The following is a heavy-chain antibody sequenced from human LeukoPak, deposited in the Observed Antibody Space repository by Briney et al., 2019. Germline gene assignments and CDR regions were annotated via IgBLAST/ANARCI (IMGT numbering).Heavy chain of an antibody. Sequence: ASVKVSCKASGYSFTSYGISWVRQAPGQGLEWMGWISAHNGNTKYAQEVQGRVTMTTDTSTSTAYMEMRSLRSDDTAVYYCARDLGNYFHFWGQGNLVTVSS. CDR3: ARDLGNYFHF. V-gene: IGHV1-18*01. CDR2: ISAHNGNT. J-gene: IGHJ4*02. D-gene: IGHD3-10*01. CDR1: GYSFTSYG.